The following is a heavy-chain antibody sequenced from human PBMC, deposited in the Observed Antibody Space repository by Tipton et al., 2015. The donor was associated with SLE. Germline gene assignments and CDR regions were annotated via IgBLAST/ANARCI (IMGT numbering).Heavy chain of an antibody. J-gene: IGHJ4*02. CDR2: IYYSGST. D-gene: IGHD6-19*01. CDR1: GGSISSSSYY. Sequence: TLSLTCTVSGGSISSSSYYWGWIRQPPGKGLEWIGSIYYSGSTYYNPSLKSRVTISVDTSKNQFSLKLSYVTAADTAVYYCARQYSSGWYYFDYWGQGTLVTVSS. V-gene: IGHV4-39*01. CDR3: ARQYSSGWYYFDY.